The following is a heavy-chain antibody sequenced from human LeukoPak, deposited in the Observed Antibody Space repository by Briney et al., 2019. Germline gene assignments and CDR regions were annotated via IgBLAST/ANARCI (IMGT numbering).Heavy chain of an antibody. CDR1: GFTFSSYA. J-gene: IGHJ4*02. D-gene: IGHD6-19*01. V-gene: IGHV3-23*01. CDR3: AKARYSSGWDYFDC. CDR2: ISGSGGST. Sequence: GGSLRLSCAASGFTFSSYAMSWVRQAPGKGLAWVSTISGSGGSTYYADSVKGRFTISRDNSKNTLYLQMNSLRAEDTAVYYCAKARYSSGWDYFDCWGQGTLVTVSS.